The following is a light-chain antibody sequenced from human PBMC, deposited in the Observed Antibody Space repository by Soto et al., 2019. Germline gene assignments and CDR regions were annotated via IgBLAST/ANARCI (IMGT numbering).Light chain of an antibody. CDR2: LNNDGSH. V-gene: IGLV4-69*01. CDR1: SGHSSYA. Sequence: QPVLTQSPSASASLGASVKLTCTLSSGHSSYAIAWHQKQSGKGPRYLMDLNNDGSHTKGDGIPDGFSGSSSGADRYLIISSLQSEDEADYYCQTWGTGFQFFGGGTKLTVL. CDR3: QTWGTGFQF. J-gene: IGLJ2*01.